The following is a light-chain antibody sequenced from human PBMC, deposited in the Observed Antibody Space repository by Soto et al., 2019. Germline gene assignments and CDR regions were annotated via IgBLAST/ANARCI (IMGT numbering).Light chain of an antibody. CDR2: EDN. J-gene: IGLJ3*02. CDR1: SGSIASNY. Sequence: NFMLTQPHSVSESPGKTVTISCTRSSGSIASNYVQWYQQRPGSAPTTVIYEDNQRPSGVPDRFSGSIDSSSNSASLTITGLKTEDEADYYSQSYDSSNWGFGGGTKLTVL. V-gene: IGLV6-57*04. CDR3: QSYDSSNWG.